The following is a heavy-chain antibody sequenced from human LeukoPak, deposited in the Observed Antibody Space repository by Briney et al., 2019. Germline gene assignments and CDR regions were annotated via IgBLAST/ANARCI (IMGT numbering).Heavy chain of an antibody. J-gene: IGHJ3*02. CDR3: ARDAVGARVDAFDI. Sequence: PGGSLRLSCAASGFTFSSYEMNWVRQAPGKGLEWVLYISSSGSTIYYADSVKGRFTISRDNAKNSLYLQMNSLRAEDTAVYYCARDAVGARVDAFDIWGQGTMVTVSS. CDR2: ISSSGSTI. V-gene: IGHV3-48*03. CDR1: GFTFSSYE. D-gene: IGHD1-26*01.